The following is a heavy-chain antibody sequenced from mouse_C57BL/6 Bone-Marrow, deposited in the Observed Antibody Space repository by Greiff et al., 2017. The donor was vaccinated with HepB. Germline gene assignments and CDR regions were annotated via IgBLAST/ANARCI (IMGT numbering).Heavy chain of an antibody. V-gene: IGHV1-19*01. CDR3: ARGYYGSRRYYFDY. CDR2: INPYNGGT. CDR1: GYTLTDYY. Sequence: EVQLQQSGPVLVKPGASVKMSCKASGYTLTDYYMNWVKQSHGKRLEWIGVINPYNGGTSYNQKFKGKATLTVDKSSSTAYMELNSLTSEDSAVYYCARGYYGSRRYYFDYWGQGTTLTVSS. D-gene: IGHD1-1*01. J-gene: IGHJ2*01.